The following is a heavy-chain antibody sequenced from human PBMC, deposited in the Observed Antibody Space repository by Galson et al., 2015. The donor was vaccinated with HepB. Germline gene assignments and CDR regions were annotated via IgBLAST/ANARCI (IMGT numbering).Heavy chain of an antibody. Sequence: SLRLSCAASAFTFSSYAMSWVRQAPGKGLEWVSAISGSGGSTYYADSVKGRFTISRDNSKNTLYLQMNSLRAEDTAVYYCAKDRGYCSGGSCYPDFDYWGQGTLVTVSS. J-gene: IGHJ4*02. CDR2: ISGSGGST. D-gene: IGHD2-15*01. CDR1: AFTFSSYA. V-gene: IGHV3-23*01. CDR3: AKDRGYCSGGSCYPDFDY.